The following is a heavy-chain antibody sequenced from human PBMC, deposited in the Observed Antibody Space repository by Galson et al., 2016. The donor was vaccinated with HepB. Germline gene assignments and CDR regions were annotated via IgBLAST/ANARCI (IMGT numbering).Heavy chain of an antibody. Sequence: SLRLSCAASGFTFSSYSMSWVRQAPGKGLEWVANIKQDGSEKYYVDSVKSRFTISRDNAKNSLYLQMNSLRAEDTAVYYCARDGPYSSSVYNWFDPRGQGTLVTVSS. CDR1: GFTFSSYS. D-gene: IGHD6-13*01. V-gene: IGHV3-7*01. CDR2: IKQDGSEK. J-gene: IGHJ5*02. CDR3: ARDGPYSSSVYNWFDP.